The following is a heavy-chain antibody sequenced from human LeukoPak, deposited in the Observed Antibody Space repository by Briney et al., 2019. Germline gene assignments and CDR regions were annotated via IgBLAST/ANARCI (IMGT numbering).Heavy chain of an antibody. V-gene: IGHV3-23*01. Sequence: GGSLRLSCVASGFTFSSYGMSWVRQAPGKGLEWVSAITGLGGSTYSADSVEGRFTISRDNSNNTLYLQMNSLRAEDTAIYYCAKFWVGGSYHFDYWGQGTLVTVSS. D-gene: IGHD1-26*01. CDR3: AKFWVGGSYHFDY. CDR2: ITGLGGST. CDR1: GFTFSSYG. J-gene: IGHJ4*02.